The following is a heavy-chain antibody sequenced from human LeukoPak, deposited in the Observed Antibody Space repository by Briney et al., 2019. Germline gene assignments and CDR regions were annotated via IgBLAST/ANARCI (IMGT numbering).Heavy chain of an antibody. CDR3: ARGQGLFDY. D-gene: IGHD3/OR15-3a*01. J-gene: IGHJ4*02. V-gene: IGHV4-34*01. Sequence: SETLSLTCAVYGGSFSGYYWSWIRQPPGKGLEWIGEINHSGSTNYNPSLKSRVTISVDTSKNQFSLKLSSVTGADTAVYYCARGQGLFDYWGQGTLVTVSS. CDR1: GGSFSGYY. CDR2: INHSGST.